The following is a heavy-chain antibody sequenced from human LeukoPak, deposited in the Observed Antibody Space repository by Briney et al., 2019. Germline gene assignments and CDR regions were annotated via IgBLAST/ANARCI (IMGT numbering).Heavy chain of an antibody. Sequence: SETLSLTCAVYGGSSSGYYWSWIRQSPGKGLEWIGEINHSGSTNYNPSLESRVTTSVDTSKNQFSLKLRSVTAADTAVYYCARSTLKGWFDPWGQGTPVTVSS. CDR2: INHSGST. CDR3: ARSTLKGWFDP. J-gene: IGHJ5*02. D-gene: IGHD2-2*01. V-gene: IGHV4-34*01. CDR1: GGSSSGYY.